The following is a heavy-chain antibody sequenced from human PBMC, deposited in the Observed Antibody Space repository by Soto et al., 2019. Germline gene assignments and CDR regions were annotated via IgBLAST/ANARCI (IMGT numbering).Heavy chain of an antibody. CDR3: ARDLARGLRFLEWLPNWFDP. D-gene: IGHD3-3*01. CDR1: GDSVSSNSAA. V-gene: IGHV6-1*01. J-gene: IGHJ5*02. CDR2: TYYRSKWYN. Sequence: SQTVSLTCAISGDSVSSNSAAWNWIRQSPSRGLEWLGRTYYRSKWYNDYAVSVKSRITINPDTSKNQFSLQLNSVTPEDTAVYYCARDLARGLRFLEWLPNWFDPWGQGTLVTVSS.